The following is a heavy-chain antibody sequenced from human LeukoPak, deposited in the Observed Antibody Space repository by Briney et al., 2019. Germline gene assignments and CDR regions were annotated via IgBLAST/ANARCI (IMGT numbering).Heavy chain of an antibody. V-gene: IGHV4-39*01. J-gene: IGHJ4*02. Sequence: SETLSFTSTVPGGAISSSSYYWAGIRQPPGKGLEWIGSINYSGNIYYNPSLNSRVTISVDTSKTQFSLKLSSVTAADTAVYYCARLSDYWGQGTLVTVSS. CDR1: GGAISSSSYY. CDR2: INYSGNI. CDR3: ARLSDY.